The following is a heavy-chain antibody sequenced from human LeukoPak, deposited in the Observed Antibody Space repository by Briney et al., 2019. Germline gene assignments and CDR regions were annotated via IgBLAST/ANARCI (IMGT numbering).Heavy chain of an antibody. Sequence: ASVKVSCKASGYTFTGYYMHWVRQAPGQALEWMGWINPNSGGTSYAQKFQGRVTMTRDTSISTAYMELSRLRSDDTAVYYCASLAPGIAAAGTFGGTDYWGQGTLVTVSS. CDR1: GYTFTGYY. V-gene: IGHV1-2*02. CDR2: INPNSGGT. J-gene: IGHJ4*02. CDR3: ASLAPGIAAAGTFGGTDY. D-gene: IGHD6-13*01.